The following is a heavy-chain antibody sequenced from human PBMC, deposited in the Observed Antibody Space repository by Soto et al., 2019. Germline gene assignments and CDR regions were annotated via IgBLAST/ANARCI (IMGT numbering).Heavy chain of an antibody. CDR1: GRSISSSSHY. CDR3: ARGHGGITVFGAPGHFDY. Sequence: PSETLSLTCSVFGRSISSSSHYWGWIRQAPGKGLEWIGSMSYSGSAYYNPSLKSRVTLFVDMSKNQVSLKLSSVTAADTAMYYCARGHGGITVFGAPGHFDYWGQGTRVTVS. CDR2: MSYSGSA. D-gene: IGHD3-3*01. J-gene: IGHJ4*02. V-gene: IGHV4-39*01.